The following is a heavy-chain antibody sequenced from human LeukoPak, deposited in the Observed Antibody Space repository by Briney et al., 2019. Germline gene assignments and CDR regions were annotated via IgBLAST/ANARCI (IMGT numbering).Heavy chain of an antibody. J-gene: IGHJ4*02. CDR3: ASRDGSYGY. CDR1: GFTFSSYW. Sequence: GESLRLSCAASGFTFSSYWMTWVRQAPGKGLEWVTNIRQDGSEKYYVDSVKGRFTISRDNAKNSLYLQMNSLRAEDTAVYYCASRDGSYGYWGQGTLVTVSS. CDR2: IRQDGSEK. V-gene: IGHV3-7*01. D-gene: IGHD1-26*01.